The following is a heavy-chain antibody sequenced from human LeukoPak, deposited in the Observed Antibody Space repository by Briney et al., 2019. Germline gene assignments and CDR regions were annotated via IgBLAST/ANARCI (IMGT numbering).Heavy chain of an antibody. CDR1: GFTFSSYW. V-gene: IGHV3-30*18. CDR2: ISYDGSNK. J-gene: IGHJ4*02. Sequence: PGGSLRLSCAASGFTFSSYWMSWVRQAPGKGLEWVAVISYDGSNKYYADSVKGRFTISRDNSKNTLYLQMNSLRAEDTAVYSCAKGGQQLGFDYWGQGTLVTVSS. CDR3: AKGGQQLGFDY. D-gene: IGHD6-13*01.